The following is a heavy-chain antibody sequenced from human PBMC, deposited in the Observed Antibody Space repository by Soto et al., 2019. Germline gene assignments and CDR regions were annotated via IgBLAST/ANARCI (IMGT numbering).Heavy chain of an antibody. Sequence: PGESLKISCKGSGYSFTSYWIGWVRQMPGKGLEWMGIIYPCDSDTRYSPSFQGQVTISADKSISTAYLQWSSLKASDTAMYYCARRPVTDYYYYGMDVWGQGTTVTVSS. CDR1: GYSFTSYW. J-gene: IGHJ6*02. V-gene: IGHV5-51*01. CDR3: ARRPVTDYYYYGMDV. CDR2: IYPCDSDT. D-gene: IGHD4-17*01.